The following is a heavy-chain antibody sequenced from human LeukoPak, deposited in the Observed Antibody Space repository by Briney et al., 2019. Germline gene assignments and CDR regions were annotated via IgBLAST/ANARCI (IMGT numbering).Heavy chain of an antibody. J-gene: IGHJ5*02. CDR1: GFTFSSYA. CDR3: ARDHFIMVRGVMSYWFDP. Sequence: GGSLRLSCAASGFTFSSYAMSWVRQAPGKGLEWVSAISGSGGSTYYADSVKGRFTISRDNSKNTLYLQMNSLRAEDTAVYYCARDHFIMVRGVMSYWFDPWGQGTLVTVSS. D-gene: IGHD3-10*01. V-gene: IGHV3-23*01. CDR2: ISGSGGST.